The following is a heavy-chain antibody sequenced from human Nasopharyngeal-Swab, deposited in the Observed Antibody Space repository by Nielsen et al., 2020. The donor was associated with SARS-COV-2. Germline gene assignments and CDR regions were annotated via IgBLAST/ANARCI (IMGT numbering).Heavy chain of an antibody. V-gene: IGHV4-34*01. CDR2: INHSGST. Sequence: PGKGLEWIGEINHSGSTNYNPSLKSRVTISVDTSKNQFSLKLSSVTAADTAVYYCARDPGSGSFYFDYWGQGTLVTVFS. J-gene: IGHJ4*02. CDR3: ARDPGSGSFYFDY. D-gene: IGHD3-22*01.